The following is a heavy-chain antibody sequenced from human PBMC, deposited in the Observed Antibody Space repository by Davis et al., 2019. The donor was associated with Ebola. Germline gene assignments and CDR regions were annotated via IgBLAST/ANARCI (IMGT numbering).Heavy chain of an antibody. CDR1: GFTSSAFTFSDYD. V-gene: IGHV3-21*01. J-gene: IGHJ6*04. CDR2: ISRTNVYS. D-gene: IGHD3-9*01. CDR3: AKAHFDWLLYYYYYYGMDV. Sequence: GGSLRLSCAASGFTSSAFTFSDYDMPWVRQAPGKGLEWVSSISRTNVYSYYAESVKGRFTISRDNAKNSLYLQMNSLRAEDTAVYYCAKAHFDWLLYYYYYYGMDVWGKGTTVTVSS.